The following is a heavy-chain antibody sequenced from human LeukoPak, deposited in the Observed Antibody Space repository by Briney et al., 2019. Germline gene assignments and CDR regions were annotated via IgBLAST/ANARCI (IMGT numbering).Heavy chain of an antibody. D-gene: IGHD6-13*01. Sequence: ASVKVSCKASGYTFTGYYMHWVRQAPGQWLEWMGWINPNSGGTNYAQKFQGRVTMTRDTSISTAYMELSRLRSDDTAVYYCARVDSSSWYYFDYWGQGTLVTVSS. CDR1: GYTFTGYY. J-gene: IGHJ4*02. CDR2: INPNSGGT. V-gene: IGHV1-2*02. CDR3: ARVDSSSWYYFDY.